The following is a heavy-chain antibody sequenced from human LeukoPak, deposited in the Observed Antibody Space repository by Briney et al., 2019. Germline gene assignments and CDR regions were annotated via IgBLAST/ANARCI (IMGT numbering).Heavy chain of an antibody. J-gene: IGHJ4*02. Sequence: GESLRLSCAASGFTVSSNYMSWVRQAPGKGLEWVSAISGSGGSTYYADSVKGRFTISRDNSKNTLYLQMNSLRAEDTAVYYCAKEIGNPVGWGQGTLVTVSS. CDR3: AKEIGNPVG. CDR2: ISGSGGST. CDR1: GFTVSSNY. V-gene: IGHV3-23*01. D-gene: IGHD1-14*01.